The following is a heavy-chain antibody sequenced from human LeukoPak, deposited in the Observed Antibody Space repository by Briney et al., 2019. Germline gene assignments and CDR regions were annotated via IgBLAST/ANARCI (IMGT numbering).Heavy chain of an antibody. V-gene: IGHV3-23*01. Sequence: PGASLRLSCAASGFTFNNYAMNWVRQAPGKGLEWVSVNTSSGSTYYADSVKGRFTISRDNSKNTLYLQMNSLRAEDTAIYYCAKDLYGDYDFDCWGRGTLVTVSS. J-gene: IGHJ4*02. CDR3: AKDLYGDYDFDC. CDR2: NTSSGST. D-gene: IGHD4-17*01. CDR1: GFTFNNYA.